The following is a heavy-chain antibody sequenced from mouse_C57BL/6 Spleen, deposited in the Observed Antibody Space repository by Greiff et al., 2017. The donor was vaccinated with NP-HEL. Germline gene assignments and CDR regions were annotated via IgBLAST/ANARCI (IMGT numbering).Heavy chain of an antibody. CDR1: GFSLTSYG. J-gene: IGHJ4*01. D-gene: IGHD2-4*01. Sequence: QVQLKESGPGLVAPSQSLSITCTVSGFSLTSYGVHWVRQPPGKGLEWLVVIWSDGSTTYNSALKSRLSISKDNSKSQVFLKMNSLQTDDTAMYYCARSYDYDVGDYAMDYWGQGTSVTVSS. V-gene: IGHV2-6*03. CDR3: ARSYDYDVGDYAMDY. CDR2: IWSDGST.